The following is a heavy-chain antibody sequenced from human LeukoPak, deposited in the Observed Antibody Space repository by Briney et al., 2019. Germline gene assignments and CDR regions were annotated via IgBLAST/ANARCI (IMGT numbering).Heavy chain of an antibody. CDR2: ISSSGNYT. J-gene: IGHJ4*02. V-gene: IGHV3-21*06. Sequence: GGSLRLSCAASGFTFSSYSMNWVRQAPGRGLEWVSSISSSGNYTYYTDSVKGRFTISRDNAKNSLYLQMNSLRAEDTAVYYCARRDGYSFDYWGQGTLVTVSS. D-gene: IGHD5-24*01. CDR3: ARRDGYSFDY. CDR1: GFTFSSYS.